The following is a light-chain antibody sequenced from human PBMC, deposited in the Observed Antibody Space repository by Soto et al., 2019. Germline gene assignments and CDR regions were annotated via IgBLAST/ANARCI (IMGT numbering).Light chain of an antibody. V-gene: IGKV3D-15*01. J-gene: IGKJ4*01. CDR1: QSVGTT. CDR2: GAS. Sequence: EIVMTQFPDSLCVSPGESATLSCRASQSVGTTLAWYQQKPGQAPRLLIYGASTRASGCPPRFRGSGSGTDFTLNINYLRSEDIAVYFCQQYKEYVTFGGGTKVEF. CDR3: QQYKEYVT.